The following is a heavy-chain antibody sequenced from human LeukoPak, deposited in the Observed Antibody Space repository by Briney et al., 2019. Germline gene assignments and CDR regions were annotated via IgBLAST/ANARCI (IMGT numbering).Heavy chain of an antibody. D-gene: IGHD2-21*02. V-gene: IGHV4-61*05. J-gene: IGHJ4*02. CDR3: ARAWGDPVSFDY. CDR1: GVSISNSTYY. CDR2: IYYSGST. Sequence: PSETLSLTCTVSGVSISNSTYYWGWVRQPPGKGLEWIGYIYYSGSTNYNPSLKSRVTISVDTSKNQFSLKLSSVTAADTAVYYCARAWGDPVSFDYWGQGTLVTVSS.